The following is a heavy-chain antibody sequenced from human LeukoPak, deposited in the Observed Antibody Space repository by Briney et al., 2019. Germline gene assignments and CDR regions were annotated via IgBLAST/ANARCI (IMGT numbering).Heavy chain of an antibody. D-gene: IGHD1-26*01. CDR2: IYYSGST. J-gene: IGHJ4*02. Sequence: PSETLSLTCTVSGSSISSYYWSWIRQPPGKGLEWIAYIYYSGSTNYNSSLKSRVTISVDTSKKKLSLNLSSVTAADTAVYYCARGSGGSCFDYWGQGTLVTVSS. CDR3: ARGSGGSCFDY. V-gene: IGHV4-59*01. CDR1: GSSISSYY.